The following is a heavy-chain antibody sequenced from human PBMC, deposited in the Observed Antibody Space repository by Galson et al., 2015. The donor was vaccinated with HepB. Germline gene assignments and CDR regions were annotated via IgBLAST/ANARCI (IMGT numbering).Heavy chain of an antibody. CDR3: SVFGVVVLSGDGFDI. D-gene: IGHD3-3*01. Sequence: SLRLSCAGSEFSLSDYGMSWFRQAPGRGLEWVGFIRSKAYGGTTEYAASVKGRFTLSRDDSKGIAYLQMNNLKPEDTAVYYCSVFGVVVLSGDGFDIWGQGTTVTVSS. CDR2: IRSKAYGGTT. CDR1: EFSLSDYG. J-gene: IGHJ3*02. V-gene: IGHV3-49*03.